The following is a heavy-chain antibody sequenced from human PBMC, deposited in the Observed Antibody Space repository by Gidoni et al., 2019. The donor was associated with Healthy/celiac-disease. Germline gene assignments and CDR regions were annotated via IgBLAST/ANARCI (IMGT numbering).Heavy chain of an antibody. D-gene: IGHD6-13*01. CDR3: ARGYSSSWYSFDYYYMDV. V-gene: IGHV1-2*02. J-gene: IGHJ6*03. CDR1: GYTFTGYY. CDR2: INPNSGGT. Sequence: QVQLVQSGAEVKKPGASVKVSCKASGYTFTGYYMHWVRQAPGQGLEWMGWINPNSGGTNYEQKCQGRVTMTRDTSISTAYMELSRLRSDDTAVYYCARGYSSSWYSFDYYYMDVWGKGTTVTVSS.